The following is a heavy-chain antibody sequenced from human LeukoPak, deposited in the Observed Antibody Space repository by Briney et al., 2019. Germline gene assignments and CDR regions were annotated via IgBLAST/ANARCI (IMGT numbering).Heavy chain of an antibody. Sequence: PWETLSLTCAVYGGSFSGFYWSWIRQPPGKGLEWIGEINHSGSTSYYPSLRSRVTISVDTSKNQFSLRLSSVTAADTAVYYCARRGLGRPDYWGQGTLVTVSS. D-gene: IGHD3-10*01. V-gene: IGHV4-34*01. CDR1: GGSFSGFY. J-gene: IGHJ4*02. CDR2: INHSGST. CDR3: ARRGLGRPDY.